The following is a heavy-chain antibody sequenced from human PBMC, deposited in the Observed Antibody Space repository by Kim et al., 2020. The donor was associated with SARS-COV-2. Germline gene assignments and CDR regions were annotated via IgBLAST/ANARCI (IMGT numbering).Heavy chain of an antibody. D-gene: IGHD2-2*01. CDR3: ARTHSAPAPTGGYCSSTSCPISHYYYGMDV. Sequence: SETLSLTCAVYGGSFSGYYWSWIRQPPGKGLEWIGEINHSGSTNYNPSLKSRVTISVDTSKNQFSLKLSSVTAADTAVYYCARTHSAPAPTGGYCSSTSCPISHYYYGMDVWGQGTTVTVSS. CDR2: INHSGST. J-gene: IGHJ6*02. CDR1: GGSFSGYY. V-gene: IGHV4-34*01.